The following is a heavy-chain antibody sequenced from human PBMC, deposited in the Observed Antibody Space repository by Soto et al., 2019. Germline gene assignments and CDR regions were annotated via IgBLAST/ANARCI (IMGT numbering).Heavy chain of an antibody. V-gene: IGHV3-23*01. J-gene: IGHJ4*02. CDR3: AKPSRYCSSTGCYYDY. D-gene: IGHD2-2*01. CDR2: ISGSGGST. CDR1: GFTFSSYV. Sequence: GGSLRLSCAASGFTFSSYVMSWVRQAPGKGLEWVSAISGSGGSTYYADSVKGRFTISRDNSKNTLYLQMNSLRAEDTAVYYCAKPSRYCSSTGCYYDYWGQGTLVTVSS.